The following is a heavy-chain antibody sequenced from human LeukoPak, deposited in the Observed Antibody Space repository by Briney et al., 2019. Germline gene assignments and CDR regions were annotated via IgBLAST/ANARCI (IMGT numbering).Heavy chain of an antibody. D-gene: IGHD3-10*01. Sequence: ASVKVSCKASEYTFTDYYIHWVRQAPGQGLQWMGWINLNGGGTIYAQKFQGRVTMTRDTSISAAYMELSRPTSDDTAVYWCARVRDSGSYYLYWGQGTLVTVSS. CDR2: INLNGGGT. CDR1: EYTFTDYY. CDR3: ARVRDSGSYYLY. J-gene: IGHJ4*02. V-gene: IGHV1-2*02.